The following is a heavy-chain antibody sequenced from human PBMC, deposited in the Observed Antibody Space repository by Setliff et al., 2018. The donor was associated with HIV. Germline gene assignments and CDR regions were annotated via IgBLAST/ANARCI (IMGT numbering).Heavy chain of an antibody. Sequence: ASVKVSCKASGYTFTSYDINWVRQATGQGLEWMGWMNPNSGNTGYAQKFQGRVTMTRNTSISTAYMELSSLRSEDTAVYYCARKHKVSLGRGIVVLWGFEPWGQGTLVT. J-gene: IGHJ5*02. V-gene: IGHV1-8*02. CDR1: GYTFTSYD. CDR2: MNPNSGNT. D-gene: IGHD3-10*01. CDR3: ARKHKVSLGRGIVVLWGFEP.